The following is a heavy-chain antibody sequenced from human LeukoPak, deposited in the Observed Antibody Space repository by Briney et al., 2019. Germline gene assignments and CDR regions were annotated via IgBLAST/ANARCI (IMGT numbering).Heavy chain of an antibody. D-gene: IGHD3-10*01. J-gene: IGHJ3*02. V-gene: IGHV4-34*01. Sequence: SETLSLTCAVYGGSFSGYYWSWIRQPPGKGLEWIGEINHSGSTNYNPSLKSRVTISVDRSKNQFSLKLSSVTAADTAVYYCARTQGGELLWFGESPGAFDIWGQGTMVTVSS. CDR2: INHSGST. CDR3: ARTQGGELLWFGESPGAFDI. CDR1: GGSFSGYY.